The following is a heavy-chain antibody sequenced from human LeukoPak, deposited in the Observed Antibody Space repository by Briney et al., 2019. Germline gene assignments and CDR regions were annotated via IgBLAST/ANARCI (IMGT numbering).Heavy chain of an antibody. Sequence: GGSLRLSCAASGFTFSSYEMNWVRRAPGKGLEWVSYISGSGSTRYYADSVKGRFTVSRDNAKNSLDLQMNSLRAEDTAVYYCARKQNCDYWGQGTLVTVSS. V-gene: IGHV3-48*03. CDR3: ARKQNCDY. CDR2: ISGSGSTR. CDR1: GFTFSSYE. J-gene: IGHJ4*02.